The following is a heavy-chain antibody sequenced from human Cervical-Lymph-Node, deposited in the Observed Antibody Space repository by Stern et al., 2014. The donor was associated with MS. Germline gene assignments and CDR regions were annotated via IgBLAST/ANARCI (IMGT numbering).Heavy chain of an antibody. Sequence: VQLVESGPGLVKPSGTLSLTCAVSGGSISSSNWWRWVRQPPGKGLEWIGEIYHSGITTYNPSLKSRFTISVDKSKNQFSLKLSSVTAADTAVYYCARVPRGGRYLDYWGQGTLVTVSS. CDR3: ARVPRGGRYLDY. V-gene: IGHV4-4*02. CDR2: IYHSGIT. J-gene: IGHJ4*02. D-gene: IGHD3-10*01. CDR1: GGSISSSNW.